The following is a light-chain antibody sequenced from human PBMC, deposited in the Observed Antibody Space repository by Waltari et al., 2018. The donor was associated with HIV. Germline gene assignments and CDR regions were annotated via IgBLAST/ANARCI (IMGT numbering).Light chain of an antibody. V-gene: IGLV1-40*01. CDR1: SQHNGDASA. CDR2: GNP. Sequence: SALTQPPHASGAPGWKDSISYLGDSQHNGDASARQWYQQFPGTPPKLLFFGNPSRPSGVPDRFSGSKSGTSASLAITGLQAEDEADYYCQSYDNRLSGVWVFGGGTKVTVL. J-gene: IGLJ3*02. CDR3: QSYDNRLSGVWV.